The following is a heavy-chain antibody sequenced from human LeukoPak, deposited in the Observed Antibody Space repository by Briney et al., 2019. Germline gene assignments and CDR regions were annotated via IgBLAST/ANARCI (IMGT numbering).Heavy chain of an antibody. CDR1: GFTFSSYW. D-gene: IGHD6-13*01. J-gene: IGHJ4*02. Sequence: GGSLRLSCAASGFTFSSYWMSWVRQAPGKGLEWVANIKQDGSEKYYVDSVKGRFTISRDNSKNTLYLQMNSLRAEDTAVYYCAKDRQQQLGGYWGQGTLVTVSS. CDR3: AKDRQQQLGGY. V-gene: IGHV3-7*01. CDR2: IKQDGSEK.